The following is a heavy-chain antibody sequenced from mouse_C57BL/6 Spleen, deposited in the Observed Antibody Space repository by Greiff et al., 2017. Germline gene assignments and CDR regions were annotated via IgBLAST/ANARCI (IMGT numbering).Heavy chain of an antibody. Sequence: VQLQQPGAELVRPGSSVKLSCKASGYTFTSYWMDWVKQRPGQGLEWIGNIYPSDSDTHYNQKFKDKATLTVDKSSSTAYMQRSSLTSEDSADYCCAGYSSGYGIDYWGQGTTLTVSA. CDR3: AGYSSGYGIDY. V-gene: IGHV1-61*01. J-gene: IGHJ2*01. D-gene: IGHD3-2*02. CDR1: GYTFTSYW. CDR2: IYPSDSDT.